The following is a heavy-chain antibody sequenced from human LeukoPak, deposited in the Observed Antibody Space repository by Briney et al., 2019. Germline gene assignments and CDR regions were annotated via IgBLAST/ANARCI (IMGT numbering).Heavy chain of an antibody. CDR3: AREVVAATGAFDI. CDR1: GYSISSDYY. J-gene: IGHJ3*02. D-gene: IGHD2-15*01. V-gene: IGHV4-38-2*02. Sequence: SETLSLTCTVSGYSISSDYYWGWIRQPPGKGLEWIGTINHSGSTYKKPSLKSRVTISVDTSKNQLSLKLSSVTAADTAVYYCAREVVAATGAFDIWGQGTVVIVS. CDR2: INHSGST.